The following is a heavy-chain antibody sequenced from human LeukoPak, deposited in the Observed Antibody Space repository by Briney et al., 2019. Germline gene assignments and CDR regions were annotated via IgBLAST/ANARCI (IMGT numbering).Heavy chain of an antibody. J-gene: IGHJ4*02. CDR2: IRYDGNNN. CDR1: GFTFSTFG. V-gene: IGHV3-30*02. D-gene: IGHD5-18*01. CDR3: ARVPTNSYGFGQ. Sequence: PGGSLRLSCAASGFTFSTFGMHWVRQAPGKGLEWVAFIRYDGNNNYYADSVKGRFTISRDNSKNTLYLQMNSLTVEDTAVYYCARVPTNSYGFGQWGQGSLVTVSS.